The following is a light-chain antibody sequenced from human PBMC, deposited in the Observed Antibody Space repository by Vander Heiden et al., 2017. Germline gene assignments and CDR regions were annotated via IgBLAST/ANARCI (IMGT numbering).Light chain of an antibody. Sequence: EIVLTQSPGTLSLSPGERAALSCRASHSIIGTYLAWYQQKPGQAPRRLIYDSSSRATGIPDRFSGSVSGTDFTLTISRLEPEDFAVYYCQQYGSTAYTFGQGTKLEIK. J-gene: IGKJ2*01. V-gene: IGKV3-20*01. CDR2: DSS. CDR1: HSIIGTY. CDR3: QQYGSTAYT.